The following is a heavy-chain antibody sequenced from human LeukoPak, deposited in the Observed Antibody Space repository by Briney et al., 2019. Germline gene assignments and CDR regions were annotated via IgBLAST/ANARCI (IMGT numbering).Heavy chain of an antibody. D-gene: IGHD3-22*01. CDR1: GSTFSSYW. CDR3: ARAELYYYDSSGYS. Sequence: GGSLRLSCAASGSTFSSYWMSWVRQAPGKGLEWVANIKQDGSEKYYVDSVKGRFTISRDNAKNSLYLQMNSLRAEDTAVYYCARAELYYYDSSGYSWGQGTLVTVSS. CDR2: IKQDGSEK. J-gene: IGHJ4*02. V-gene: IGHV3-7*05.